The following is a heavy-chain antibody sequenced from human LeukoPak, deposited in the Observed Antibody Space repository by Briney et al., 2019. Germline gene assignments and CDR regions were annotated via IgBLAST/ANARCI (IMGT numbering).Heavy chain of an antibody. CDR1: GYTFTTYA. V-gene: IGHV1-18*01. CDR3: ARGGKRRYYYDSSGYYSNWFDP. CDR2: ISTYNGNT. Sequence: ASVKVSCKASGYTFTTYAISWVRQAPGQGLEWMGWISTYNGNTNYAQMLQGRVTMTTDTSTSTAYMELRSLRSDDTAVYYCARGGKRRYYYDSSGYYSNWFDPWGQGTLVTVSS. J-gene: IGHJ5*02. D-gene: IGHD3-22*01.